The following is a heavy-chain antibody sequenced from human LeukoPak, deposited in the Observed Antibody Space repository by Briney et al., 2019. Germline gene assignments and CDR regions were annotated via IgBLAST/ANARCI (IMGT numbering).Heavy chain of an antibody. D-gene: IGHD6-19*01. V-gene: IGHV1-69*13. CDR2: IIPIFGTA. CDR1: GGTFSSYA. J-gene: IGHJ5*02. Sequence: VKVSCKASGGTFSSYAISWVRQAPGQGLEWMGGIIPIFGTANYAQKFQGRVTITADESTSTAYMELGSLRSEDTAVYYCASIAVAPAVWFDPWGRGTLVTVSS. CDR3: ASIAVAPAVWFDP.